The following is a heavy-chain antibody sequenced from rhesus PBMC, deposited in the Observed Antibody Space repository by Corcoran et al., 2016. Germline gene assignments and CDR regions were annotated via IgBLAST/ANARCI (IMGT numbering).Heavy chain of an antibody. Sequence: QVQLQESGPGLVKPSEPLSLTCAVSGGSFSSYRWGWIRQPPGKGLEWIGSIYGSSGSTEYTPSLKSRATISRDTSKNQCSLKLSSVTAADTAVYYCAIDPYYSSGRDYWGQGVLVTVSS. V-gene: IGHV4-160*01. J-gene: IGHJ4*01. CDR1: GGSFSSYR. CDR3: AIDPYYSSGRDY. D-gene: IGHD6-31*01. CDR2: IYGSSGST.